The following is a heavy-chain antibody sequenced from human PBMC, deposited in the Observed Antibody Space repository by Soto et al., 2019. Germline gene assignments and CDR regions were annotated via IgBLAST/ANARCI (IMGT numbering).Heavy chain of an antibody. Sequence: ASVKVACKASGYTFTSYDMKGVRQATGQGLEWMGWMNPNSGNTGYAQKFQGRVTMTRNTSISTAYMELSSLRSEDTAVYYCARIGGSDPRTNYYGMDVWGQGTTVTVSS. J-gene: IGHJ6*02. V-gene: IGHV1-8*01. CDR2: MNPNSGNT. D-gene: IGHD3-10*01. CDR3: ARIGGSDPRTNYYGMDV. CDR1: GYTFTSYD.